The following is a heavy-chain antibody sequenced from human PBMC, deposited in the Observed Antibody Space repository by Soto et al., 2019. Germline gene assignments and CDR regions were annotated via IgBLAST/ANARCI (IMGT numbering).Heavy chain of an antibody. V-gene: IGHV4-61*01. D-gene: IGHD2-15*01. Sequence: QVQLQESGPGLVKPSETLSLTCTVSGGSVSSGSYYWSWIRQPPGKGLEWIGYIYYSGSTNYNPSLKSRVTISVDTSKNQFSLKLSSVTAADTAVYYCARILGYCSGGSCKYYFDYWGQGTLVTVSS. CDR1: GGSVSSGSYY. CDR3: ARILGYCSGGSCKYYFDY. J-gene: IGHJ4*02. CDR2: IYYSGST.